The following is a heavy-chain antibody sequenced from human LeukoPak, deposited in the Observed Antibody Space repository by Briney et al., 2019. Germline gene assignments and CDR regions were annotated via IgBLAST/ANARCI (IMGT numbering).Heavy chain of an antibody. D-gene: IGHD4-17*01. CDR3: AREDYGDYSYDY. Sequence: ASVKVSCKASGYTFTGYYMHWVRQAPGQGLEWMGWINPNSGGTNYAQKFQGRVTMTRDTSISTAYMELSRLRSDDTAVYYCAREDYGDYSYDYWGQGTLVTVSS. J-gene: IGHJ4*02. V-gene: IGHV1-2*02. CDR1: GYTFTGYY. CDR2: INPNSGGT.